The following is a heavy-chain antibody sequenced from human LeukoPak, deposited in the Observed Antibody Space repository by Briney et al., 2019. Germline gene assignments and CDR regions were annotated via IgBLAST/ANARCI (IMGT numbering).Heavy chain of an antibody. D-gene: IGHD4-11*01. Sequence: SETLSLTCTVSGDSIITGDYPWSWIRQPPGKGLEWIGYIYYSGSTYYNPSLKSRVTISVDTSKNQFSLKLSSVTAADTAVYYCARGYRENYYYYYYLDVWGKGTTVTVSS. J-gene: IGHJ6*03. V-gene: IGHV4-30-4*08. CDR1: GDSIITGDYP. CDR2: IYYSGST. CDR3: ARGYRENYYYYYYLDV.